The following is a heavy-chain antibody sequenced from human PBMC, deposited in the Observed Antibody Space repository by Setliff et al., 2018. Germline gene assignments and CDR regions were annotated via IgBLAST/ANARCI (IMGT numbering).Heavy chain of an antibody. Sequence: PSETLSLTCAVYGGSLSGHYWSWIRQPPGMGLEWIGEISRNGSTNYNPSLKSRVTISGDTFKNQFSLQMKSVTAADTAIYYCARYSGDKNPFYFDSWGQGILVTVS. V-gene: IGHV4-34*01. J-gene: IGHJ4*02. CDR2: ISRNGST. CDR1: GGSLSGHY. D-gene: IGHD2-21*01. CDR3: ARYSGDKNPFYFDS.